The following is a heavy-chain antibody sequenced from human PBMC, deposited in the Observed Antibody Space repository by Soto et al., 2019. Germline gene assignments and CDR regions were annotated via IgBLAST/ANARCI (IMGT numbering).Heavy chain of an antibody. J-gene: IGHJ3*02. CDR3: ARSSGWYEADAFDM. D-gene: IGHD6-19*01. CDR2: IYYSGST. CDR1: GGSISSYY. V-gene: IGHV4-59*01. Sequence: SETLSLTCTVSGGSISSYYWSWIRQPPGKGLEWIGYIYYSGSTNYNPSLKSRVTISVDTSKNQFSLKLSSVTAADTAVYYCARSSGWYEADAFDMWGQGTMVTVSS.